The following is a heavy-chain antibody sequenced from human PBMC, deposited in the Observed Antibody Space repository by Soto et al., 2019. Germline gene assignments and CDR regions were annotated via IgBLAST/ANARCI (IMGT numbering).Heavy chain of an antibody. Sequence: ASVKVSCKASGGTFSSYTISWVRQAPGQGLEWMGRIIPILGIANYAQKFQGRVTITADKSTSTAYMELSSLRSEDTAVYYCAGTDYCSSTSCQYLFDPWGQGTLVTVSS. V-gene: IGHV1-69*02. D-gene: IGHD2-2*01. CDR3: AGTDYCSSTSCQYLFDP. J-gene: IGHJ5*02. CDR2: IIPILGIA. CDR1: GGTFSSYT.